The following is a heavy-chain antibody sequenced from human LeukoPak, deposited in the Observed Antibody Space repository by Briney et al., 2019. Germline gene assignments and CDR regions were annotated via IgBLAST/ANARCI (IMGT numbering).Heavy chain of an antibody. CDR3: ARGDSGYDFAPFDY. V-gene: IGHV1-18*01. D-gene: IGHD5-12*01. CDR2: ISANNGNT. CDR1: GYTFTRYG. J-gene: IGHJ4*02. Sequence: GASVKVSCKASGYTFTRYGIIWGRQAPGQGLEWMGWISANNGNTNYAQKLQGRVTMTTDTSTSTAYMELRSLRSDDTAVYYCARGDSGYDFAPFDYWGQGTLVTVSS.